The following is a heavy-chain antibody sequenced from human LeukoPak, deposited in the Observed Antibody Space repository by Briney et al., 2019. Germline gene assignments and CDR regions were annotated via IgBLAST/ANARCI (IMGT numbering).Heavy chain of an antibody. CDR3: AXVPFXPDXPTXVXXRGXFDX. D-gene: IGHD3-10*01. CDR2: IYTSGST. J-gene: IGHJ3*01. V-gene: IGHV4-61*02. Sequence: SETLSLTCTVSGGSISSGSYYWSWIRQPAGKGLEWIGRIYTSGSTNYNPSLKSRVTISVDTSKNQFSLKLSSVTAADTAVYYCAXVPFXPDXPTXVXXRGXFDXWGQGTMX. CDR1: GGSISSGSYY.